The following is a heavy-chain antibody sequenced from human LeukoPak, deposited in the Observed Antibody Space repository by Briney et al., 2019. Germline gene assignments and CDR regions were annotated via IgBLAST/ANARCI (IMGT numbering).Heavy chain of an antibody. Sequence: PSETLSLTCTVSGDSVTSYYWSWIRQPPGKALEWIGYISYGGDTSYSPSLKSRVTISMDTSKNQFSLKLSSVTAADTAVYYCARDTYYGSSWYPYFTDYWGQGTLVTVSS. D-gene: IGHD6-13*01. J-gene: IGHJ4*02. CDR3: ARDTYYGSSWYPYFTDY. CDR2: ISYGGDT. CDR1: GDSVTSYY. V-gene: IGHV4-59*02.